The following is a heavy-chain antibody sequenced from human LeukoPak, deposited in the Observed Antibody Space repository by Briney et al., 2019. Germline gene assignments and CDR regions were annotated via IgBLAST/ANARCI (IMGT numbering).Heavy chain of an antibody. Sequence: PSETLSLTCTVSGGSISTYYWSWNRQPPGKGLEWIGNIYYSGSTNYNPSLKSRVTISVDTSKNQFSLKLTAVTAADTAVYYCARHRYSSAWSVVDYWGQGTLVTVSS. D-gene: IGHD6-19*01. CDR1: GGSISTYY. V-gene: IGHV4-59*08. CDR3: ARHRYSSAWSVVDY. J-gene: IGHJ4*02. CDR2: IYYSGST.